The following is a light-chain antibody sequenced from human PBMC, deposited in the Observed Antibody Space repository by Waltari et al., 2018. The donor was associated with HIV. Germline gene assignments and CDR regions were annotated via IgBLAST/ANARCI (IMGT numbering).Light chain of an antibody. Sequence: EIVMTQSPATLSVSPGERVALSCRASQSVGSALAWYQQKPGQVPRLLIYGASTRATGVPARFSGSGSETEFNLTISSLQSEDFAVYYCQQYNKWPLTFGGGTKVEIK. CDR2: GAS. CDR3: QQYNKWPLT. CDR1: QSVGSA. V-gene: IGKV3-15*01. J-gene: IGKJ4*01.